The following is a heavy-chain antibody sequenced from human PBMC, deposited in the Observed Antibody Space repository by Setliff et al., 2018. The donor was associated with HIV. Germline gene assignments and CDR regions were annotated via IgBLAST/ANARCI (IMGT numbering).Heavy chain of an antibody. J-gene: IGHJ6*03. D-gene: IGHD1-26*01. CDR1: GGSISSSNYY. CDR3: ARAGDGSPFYYYYYMDV. CDR2: INHSRST. Sequence: PSETLSLTCTVSGGSISSSNYYWGWIRQPPGKGLEWIGEINHSRSTKYNPSLKSRVTISLDTSKNHFSLKLSSVTAADTAVYYCARAGDGSPFYYYYYMDVWGKGTTVTVSS. V-gene: IGHV4-39*07.